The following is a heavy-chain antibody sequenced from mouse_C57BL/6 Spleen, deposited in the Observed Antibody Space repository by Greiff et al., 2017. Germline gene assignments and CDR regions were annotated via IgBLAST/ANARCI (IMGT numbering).Heavy chain of an antibody. Sequence: VQLKESGGGLVKPGGSLKLSCAASGFTFSSYAMSWVRQTPEKRLEWVATISDGGSYTYYPDNVKGRFTISRDNAKNNLYLQMSHLKSEDTAMYYCARVRDYGSFYYFDYWGQGTTLTVSS. V-gene: IGHV5-4*01. CDR3: ARVRDYGSFYYFDY. CDR2: ISDGGSYT. J-gene: IGHJ2*01. CDR1: GFTFSSYA. D-gene: IGHD1-1*01.